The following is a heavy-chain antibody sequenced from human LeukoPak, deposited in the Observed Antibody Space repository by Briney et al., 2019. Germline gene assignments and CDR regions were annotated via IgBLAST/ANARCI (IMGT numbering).Heavy chain of an antibody. CDR2: IYYSGST. Sequence: SETLSLTCTVSGGSISSSSYYWGWIRQPPGKGLEWIGSIYYSGSTYYNPSLKSRVTISVDTSKNQFSLKLSSVTAADTAVYYCARGRVWGYYFDYWGQGTLVTVSS. V-gene: IGHV4-39*07. J-gene: IGHJ4*02. D-gene: IGHD3-16*01. CDR1: GGSISSSSYY. CDR3: ARGRVWGYYFDY.